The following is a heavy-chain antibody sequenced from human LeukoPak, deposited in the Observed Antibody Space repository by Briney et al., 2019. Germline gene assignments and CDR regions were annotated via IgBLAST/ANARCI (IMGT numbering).Heavy chain of an antibody. V-gene: IGHV3-74*01. CDR1: EFTFSSYW. CDR2: INSDGSDT. Sequence: GGSLRLSCVVSEFTFSSYWMHWVRQTPGKGLVWVSRINSDGSDTTYADSVKGRFTISRDNAKNSLYLQMNSLRAEDTAVYYCARVPPTYYYDSSGYYWGQGTLVTVSS. CDR3: ARVPPTYYYDSSGYY. D-gene: IGHD3-22*01. J-gene: IGHJ4*02.